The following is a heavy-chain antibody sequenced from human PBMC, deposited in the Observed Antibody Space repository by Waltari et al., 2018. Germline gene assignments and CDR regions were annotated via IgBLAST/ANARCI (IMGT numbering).Heavy chain of an antibody. J-gene: IGHJ4*02. Sequence: QVRLVQSGAEMKKPGASVKVSCQDSGYTFTGYYMHLVRQAPGQGLEWMGRINPNSGGTNYAQKCQGMVTMTRDTSISTAYRELSRLGSDDTAVYYCARKEMATSSFDYWGQGTLVTVSS. CDR3: ARKEMATSSFDY. D-gene: IGHD5-12*01. CDR1: GYTFTGYY. V-gene: IGHV1-2*06. CDR2: INPNSGGT.